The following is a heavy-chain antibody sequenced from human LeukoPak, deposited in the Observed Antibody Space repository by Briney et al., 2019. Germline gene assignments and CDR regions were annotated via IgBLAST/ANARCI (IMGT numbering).Heavy chain of an antibody. CDR1: GFSLSSYW. CDR2: IKQDGSEE. J-gene: IGHJ4*02. Sequence: GGSLRLSCVVSGFSLSSYWMNWVRQAPGKGLEWVANIKQDGSEEHYVDSVKGRFTISRDNAKNSLYLQMKSLRGEDTAVYYCVAGSGGYWGQGTLVTVSS. CDR3: VAGSGGY. V-gene: IGHV3-7*01. D-gene: IGHD3-10*01.